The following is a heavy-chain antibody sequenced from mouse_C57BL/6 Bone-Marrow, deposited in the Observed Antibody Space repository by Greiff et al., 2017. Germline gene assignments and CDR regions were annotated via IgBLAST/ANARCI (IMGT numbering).Heavy chain of an antibody. D-gene: IGHD2-4*01. V-gene: IGHV1-81*01. CDR1: GYPFPSYG. CDR2: IYPRSGNT. J-gene: IGHJ2*01. CDR3: GGDDYYFDY. Sequence: VQLKESGAELARPGASVKLSCKASGYPFPSYGISWVKQRTGQGLEWIGEIYPRSGNTYYNEKFKGKAPLTAAKSSSTAYMELRSLTSEDSAVYFCGGDDYYFDYWGQGTTLTVSS.